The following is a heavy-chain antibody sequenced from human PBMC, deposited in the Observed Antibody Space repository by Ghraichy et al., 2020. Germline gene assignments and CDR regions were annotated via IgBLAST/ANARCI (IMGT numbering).Heavy chain of an antibody. V-gene: IGHV3-23*01. Sequence: GGSLRLSCAASGFTFSSYAMSWVRQAPGKGLKWVSAISGSGGSTYYADSVKGRFTISRDNSKNTLYLQMNSLRAEDTAVYYCAKDFPYDFPPYYGMDVWGQGTTVTVSS. J-gene: IGHJ6*02. CDR2: ISGSGGST. CDR1: GFTFSSYA. D-gene: IGHD3-3*01. CDR3: AKDFPYDFPPYYGMDV.